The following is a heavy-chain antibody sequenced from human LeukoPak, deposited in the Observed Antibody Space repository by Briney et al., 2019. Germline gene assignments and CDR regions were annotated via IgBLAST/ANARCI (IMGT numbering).Heavy chain of an antibody. J-gene: IGHJ4*02. CDR1: GYTFTGYY. D-gene: IGHD3-10*01. Sequence: GASVKVSCKASGYTFTGYYMHWVRQAPGQGLEWMGRIIPILGIANYAQKFQGRVTITADKSTSTAYMELSSLRSEDTAVYYCARGRGSYYGSGSYYNYGFDYWGQGTLVTVSS. V-gene: IGHV1-69*04. CDR3: ARGRGSYYGSGSYYNYGFDY. CDR2: IIPILGIA.